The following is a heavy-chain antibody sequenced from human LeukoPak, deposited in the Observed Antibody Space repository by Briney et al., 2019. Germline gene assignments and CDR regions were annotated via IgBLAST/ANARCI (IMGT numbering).Heavy chain of an antibody. D-gene: IGHD4-17*01. CDR1: GYTFTSYG. J-gene: IGHJ4*02. V-gene: IGHV1-18*01. CDR2: ISAYNGNT. CDR3: ARQDGDPRRAYYFDY. Sequence: GASVKVSCKASGYTFTSYGISWVRQAPGQGLEWMGWISAYNGNTNYAQKLQGRVTMTTDTSTSTAYMELRSLRSDDTAVYYCARQDGDPRRAYYFDYWGQGTLVTVSS.